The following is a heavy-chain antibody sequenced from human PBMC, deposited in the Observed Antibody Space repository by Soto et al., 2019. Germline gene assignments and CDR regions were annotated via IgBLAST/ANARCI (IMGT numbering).Heavy chain of an antibody. CDR3: ARDIVFGGTYGMDV. V-gene: IGHV1-69*12. CDR2: IIAIFGTA. D-gene: IGHD3-16*01. Sequence: QVQLVQSGAAVKKPGSSVKVSCKASGGTFSRYAISWVRQAPGQGLEWMGGIIAIFGTANYAQKFQGRVTITADESTSTAYMELSSLTSEDTAVYYCARDIVFGGTYGMDVWGQGTTVTVSS. CDR1: GGTFSRYA. J-gene: IGHJ6*02.